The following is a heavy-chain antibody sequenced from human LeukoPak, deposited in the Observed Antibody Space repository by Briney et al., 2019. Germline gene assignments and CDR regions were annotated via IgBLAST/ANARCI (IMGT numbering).Heavy chain of an antibody. CDR1: GFTFSRHS. CDR2: ISSSSSYI. V-gene: IGHV3-21*01. J-gene: IGHJ4*02. Sequence: GGSLRLSCAASGFTFSRHSMNWVRQAPGKGLEWVSSISSSSSYIYYADSVRGRFTISRDNARNSLYLQMNSLRAEDTAVYYCARDSRHIVADLDFWGQGTLVTVSS. D-gene: IGHD5-12*01. CDR3: ARDSRHIVADLDF.